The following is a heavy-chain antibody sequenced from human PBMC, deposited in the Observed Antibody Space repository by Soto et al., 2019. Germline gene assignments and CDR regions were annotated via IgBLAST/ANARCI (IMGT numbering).Heavy chain of an antibody. D-gene: IGHD6-13*01. CDR1: GYTFTSYG. J-gene: IGHJ4*02. V-gene: IGHV1-18*01. CDR3: ARVPHIYSSSWITFVY. CDR2: ISAYNGNT. Sequence: ASVKVSCKASGYTFTSYGISWVRQAPGQGLEWMGWISAYNGNTNYAQKLQGRVTMTTDTSTSTAYMELRSLRSDDTAVYYCARVPHIYSSSWITFVYWGQGTLVTVSS.